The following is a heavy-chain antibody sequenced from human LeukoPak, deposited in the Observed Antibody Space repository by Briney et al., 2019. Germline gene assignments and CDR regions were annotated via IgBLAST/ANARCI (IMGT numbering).Heavy chain of an antibody. CDR3: ARATRGYGMGY. CDR1: GGTFSSYA. J-gene: IGHJ4*02. D-gene: IGHD5-18*01. Sequence: GASVKVSCKASGGTFSSYAINWVRQAPGQGLEWMGRIIPIFGIANYAQKFQGRVTITADKSTSTAYMELSSLRSEDTAVYYCARATRGYGMGYWGQGTLVTVSS. CDR2: IIPIFGIA. V-gene: IGHV1-69*04.